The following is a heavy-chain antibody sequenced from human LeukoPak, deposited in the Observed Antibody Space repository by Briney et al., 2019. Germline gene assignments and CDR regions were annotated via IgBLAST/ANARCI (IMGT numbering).Heavy chain of an antibody. Sequence: SQTLSLTCAVSAGSIISGGYSWSWIRQPPGKGLEWIGYIYHSGSTYYNPSLKSRFTMSLDRSKNQFSLKVSSVTAADTAVYYCAGLTTIAWYFDLWGRGTLVTVSS. CDR3: AGLTTIAWYFDL. D-gene: IGHD4/OR15-4a*01. V-gene: IGHV4-30-2*01. J-gene: IGHJ2*01. CDR2: IYHSGST. CDR1: AGSIISGGYS.